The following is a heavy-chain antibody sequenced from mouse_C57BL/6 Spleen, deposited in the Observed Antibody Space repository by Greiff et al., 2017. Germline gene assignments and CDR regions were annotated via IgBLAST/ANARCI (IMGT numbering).Heavy chain of an antibody. D-gene: IGHD2-3*01. CDR2: INPGSGGT. CDR1: GYAFTNYL. J-gene: IGHJ4*01. V-gene: IGHV1-54*01. Sequence: VQRVESGAELVRPGTSVKVSCKASGYAFTNYLIEWVKQRPGQGLEWIGVINPGSGGTNYNEKFKGKATLTADKSSSTAYMQLSSLTSEDSAVYFCARGIYDGYRYAMDYWGQGTSVTVAS. CDR3: ARGIYDGYRYAMDY.